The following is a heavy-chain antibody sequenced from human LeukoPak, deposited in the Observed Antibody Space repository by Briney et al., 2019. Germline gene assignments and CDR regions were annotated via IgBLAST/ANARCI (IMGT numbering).Heavy chain of an antibody. Sequence: AAVKVSCKGAGYTFTSYDINWVRQATGQGKEWMGWMNPNSGNTGYAQKFHGRVTMTRNTSISTAYMELSSLRSEDTAVYYCARGGEWELLRVSDYWGQGTLVTVSS. CDR1: GYTFTSYD. CDR2: MNPNSGNT. D-gene: IGHD1-26*01. J-gene: IGHJ4*02. CDR3: ARGGEWELLRVSDY. V-gene: IGHV1-8*01.